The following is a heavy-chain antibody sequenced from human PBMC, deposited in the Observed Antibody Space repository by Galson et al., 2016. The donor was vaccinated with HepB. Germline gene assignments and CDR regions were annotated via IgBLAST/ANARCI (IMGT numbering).Heavy chain of an antibody. D-gene: IGHD3-16*02. Sequence: TLSLTCTVSGDSISGGGYYWTWIRHPPGKGLEFIGYIYSTGSTSFNPSLKSRAAISVDTFKSQFSLTLTSVTAADTGVYYCARGVIHLRGPAFHLWGQGTMVTVSS. CDR2: IYSTGST. CDR3: ARGVIHLRGPAFHL. V-gene: IGHV4-31*03. CDR1: GDSISGGGYY. J-gene: IGHJ3*01.